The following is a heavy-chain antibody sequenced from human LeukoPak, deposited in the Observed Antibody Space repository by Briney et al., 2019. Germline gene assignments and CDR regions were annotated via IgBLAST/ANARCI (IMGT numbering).Heavy chain of an antibody. CDR1: GFTFGDYA. J-gene: IGHJ4*02. V-gene: IGHV3-49*04. CDR2: IRSKAYGGTT. D-gene: IGHD2-15*01. Sequence: GGSLRLSCTASGFTFGDYAMSWVRQAPGKGLEWVGFIRSKAYGGTTEYAASVKGRFTISSDDSKSIAYLQMNSLKTEDTAVYYCTRDRLVVAATYFDYWGQGTLVTVSS. CDR3: TRDRLVVAATYFDY.